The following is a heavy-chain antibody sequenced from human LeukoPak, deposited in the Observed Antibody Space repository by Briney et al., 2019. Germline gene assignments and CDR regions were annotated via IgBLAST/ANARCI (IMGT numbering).Heavy chain of an antibody. CDR2: IYHSGST. D-gene: IGHD3-10*01. V-gene: IGHV4-38-2*02. Sequence: PSETLSLTCTVSGYSISSGNYWGWIRQPPGKGLEWIGSIYHSGSTYYNPSLKSRVTISVDTSKNQFSLKLSSVTAADTAVYYCARDLPGAFDIWGQGTMVTVSS. J-gene: IGHJ3*02. CDR3: ARDLPGAFDI. CDR1: GYSISSGNY.